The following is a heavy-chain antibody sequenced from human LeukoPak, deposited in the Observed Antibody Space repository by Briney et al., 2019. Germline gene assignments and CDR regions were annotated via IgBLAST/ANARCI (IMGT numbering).Heavy chain of an antibody. CDR3: ARAKRQILAYGMDV. V-gene: IGHV1-8*01. Sequence: ASVKVSCKASGYTFISHDINWVRQATGQGLEWMGWMNPNSGNTGYAQKFQGRVTMTRNTSISTTYMELSSLRSEDTAVYYCARAKRQILAYGMDVWGQGTTVTVSS. J-gene: IGHJ6*02. CDR1: GYTFISHD. D-gene: IGHD3-3*01. CDR2: MNPNSGNT.